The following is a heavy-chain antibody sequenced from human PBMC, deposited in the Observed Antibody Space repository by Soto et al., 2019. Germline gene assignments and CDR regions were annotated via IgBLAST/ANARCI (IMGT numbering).Heavy chain of an antibody. J-gene: IGHJ4*02. D-gene: IGHD6-19*01. CDR2: IWYDGFNI. CDR1: GLTFSSYA. Sequence: QVQLVESGGGVVRPLRSLRLSCAVSGLTFSSYAMHWVRQAPGKGLEWVAVIWYDGFNIFYADSVKGRFTISRDNAENTVDLQMSSLRVDDTGVYFCAKGQGGSGVSIGDSWGQGTLVTVSS. V-gene: IGHV3-33*06. CDR3: AKGQGGSGVSIGDS.